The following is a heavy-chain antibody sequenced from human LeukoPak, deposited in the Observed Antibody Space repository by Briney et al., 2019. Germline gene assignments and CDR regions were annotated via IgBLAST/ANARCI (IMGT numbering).Heavy chain of an antibody. J-gene: IGHJ4*02. CDR3: AKDHGSIVVVVAATFDY. V-gene: IGHV4-39*07. CDR2: IYHIGST. Sequence: PSETLSLTCTVSGASISKIEDYWGWLRQSPGKGLEWIGTIYHIGSTYYNPSLKSRVTMSVDASKNQFSLKLSSVTAADTAAYYCAKDHGSIVVVVAATFDYWGQGTLVTVSS. D-gene: IGHD2-15*01. CDR1: GASISKIEDY.